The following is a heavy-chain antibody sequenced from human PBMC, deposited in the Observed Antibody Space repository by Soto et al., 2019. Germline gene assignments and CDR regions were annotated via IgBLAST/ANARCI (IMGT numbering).Heavy chain of an antibody. CDR2: IIPIFGTA. J-gene: IGHJ6*02. D-gene: IGHD2-8*01. CDR1: GGTFSSYA. CDR3: ARGGYCTNGVCYPSYYYGMDV. V-gene: IGHV1-69*01. Sequence: QVQLVQSGAEVKKPGSSVKVSCKASGGTFSSYAISWVRQAPGQGLEWMGGIIPIFGTANYAQKFQGRVTTTADESTSTAYIELSSLRSEDTAVYYCARGGYCTNGVCYPSYYYGMDVWGQGTTVTVSS.